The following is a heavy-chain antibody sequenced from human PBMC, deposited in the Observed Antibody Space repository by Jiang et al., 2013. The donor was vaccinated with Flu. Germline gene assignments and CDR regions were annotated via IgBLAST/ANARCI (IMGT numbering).Heavy chain of an antibody. CDR2: IFPGDSDT. Sequence: VKKPGESLKISCKGSGYSFTAYWIAWVRQMPGKGLEWMGIIFPGDSDTRYNPSFQGQVTISVEKSISTAYLQWSSLQASDTAMYYCARGYGAFDYWGQGTLVTVSS. J-gene: IGHJ4*02. D-gene: IGHD4/OR15-4a*01. CDR3: ARGYGAFDY. CDR1: GYSFTAYW. V-gene: IGHV5-51*01.